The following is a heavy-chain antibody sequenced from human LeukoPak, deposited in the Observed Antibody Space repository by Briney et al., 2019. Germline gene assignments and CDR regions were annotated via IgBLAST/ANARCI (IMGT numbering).Heavy chain of an antibody. CDR1: GYTFISYD. J-gene: IGHJ6*03. V-gene: IGHV1-8*03. CDR3: ARRAVGNSHYYSMDV. CDR2: MNPNSGNT. Sequence: ASVKVSCKASGYTFISYDINWVRQVTGQGLEWMGWMNPNSGNTGYAQKFQGRVTITRNTSISTAFMELSSLRSEDTAVYYCARRAVGNSHYYSMDVWGKGTTVAVSS. D-gene: IGHD6-19*01.